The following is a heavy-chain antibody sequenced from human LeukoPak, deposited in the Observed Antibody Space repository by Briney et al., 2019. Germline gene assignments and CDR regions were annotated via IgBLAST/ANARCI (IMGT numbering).Heavy chain of an antibody. Sequence: GGSLRLSCAASGFTFSSCAMSWVRQAPGKGLEWVSAISGSGGSTHYADSVKGRFTISRDNSKNTLYLQMNSLRAEDTAVYYCAKADSYSSSSAFDYWGQGTLVTVSS. J-gene: IGHJ4*02. V-gene: IGHV3-23*01. CDR1: GFTFSSCA. CDR3: AKADSYSSSSAFDY. D-gene: IGHD6-6*01. CDR2: ISGSGGST.